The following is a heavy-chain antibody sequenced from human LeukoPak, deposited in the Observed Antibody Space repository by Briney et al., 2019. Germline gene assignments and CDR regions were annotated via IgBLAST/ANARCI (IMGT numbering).Heavy chain of an antibody. D-gene: IGHD5/OR15-5a*01. CDR1: GYTFTNYG. CDR2: ISAYSGYT. V-gene: IGHV1-18*01. J-gene: IGHJ4*02. CDR3: ARDAVSTTTAGGIDY. Sequence: GASVKVSCKASGYTFTNYGISWVRRAPGQGLGWMGWISAYSGYTHYAQKVQGRVTVTTEASTSTAYMELRSLTSYDTAVYYCARDAVSTTTAGGIDYWGQGTLVTVSS.